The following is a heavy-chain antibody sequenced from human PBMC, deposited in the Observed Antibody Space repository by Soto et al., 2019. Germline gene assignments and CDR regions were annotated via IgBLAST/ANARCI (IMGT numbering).Heavy chain of an antibody. D-gene: IGHD1-1*01. Sequence: GGSLRLSCAASGFTFSDHYMSWIRQAPGKGLEWIGYRSNSGSFTRYADSVKGRFSISRDNAKNPLYLQINSLRGDDTAIYYCVRSGDNYNLLDYWGQGTPVTVSS. V-gene: IGHV3-11*06. CDR3: VRSGDNYNLLDY. J-gene: IGHJ4*02. CDR1: GFTFSDHY. CDR2: RSNSGSFT.